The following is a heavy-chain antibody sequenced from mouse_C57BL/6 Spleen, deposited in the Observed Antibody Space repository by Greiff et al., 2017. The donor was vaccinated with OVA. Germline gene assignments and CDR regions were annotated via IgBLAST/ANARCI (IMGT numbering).Heavy chain of an antibody. CDR3: ARVITTVVPYFDY. CDR2: IDPSDSET. Sequence: VQLQQPGAELVRPGSSVKLSCKASGYTFTSYWMHWVKQRPIQGLEWIGNIDPSDSETHYNQKFKDKATLTVDKSSSTAYMQLSSLTSEDSAVYYCARVITTVVPYFDYWGQGTTLTVSS. J-gene: IGHJ2*01. D-gene: IGHD1-1*01. CDR1: GYTFTSYW. V-gene: IGHV1-52*01.